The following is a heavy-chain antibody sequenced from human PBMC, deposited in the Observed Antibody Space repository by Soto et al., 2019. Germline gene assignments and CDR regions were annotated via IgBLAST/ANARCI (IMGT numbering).Heavy chain of an antibody. CDR2: ISAYNGNT. D-gene: IGHD2-15*01. J-gene: IGHJ6*02. CDR1: GYTFTSYG. CDR3: AREEGLVVVVAATYYGMDV. Sequence: AAVNVSCKASGYTFTSYGISWVRQAPGQGLEWMGWISAYNGNTNYAQKLQGRVTMTTDTSTSTAYMELRSLRTDDTAVYYCAREEGLVVVVAATYYGMDVWGQGTTVTVSS. V-gene: IGHV1-18*04.